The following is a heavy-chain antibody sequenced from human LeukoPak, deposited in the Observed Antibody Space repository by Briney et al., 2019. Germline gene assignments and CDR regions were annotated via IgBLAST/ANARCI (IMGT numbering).Heavy chain of an antibody. V-gene: IGHV3-48*03. D-gene: IGHD3-3*01. J-gene: IGHJ4*02. Sequence: QPGGSLRLSCAASGFTFSSYDMNWVRQAPGKGLEWLSYISNSGDTIYYADSLKGRVTISRDNAKNSLYLQMNSLRAEDTAIYYCARTPPYDFWSGAILDYWGQGTQVTVSS. CDR1: GFTFSSYD. CDR2: ISNSGDTI. CDR3: ARTPPYDFWSGAILDY.